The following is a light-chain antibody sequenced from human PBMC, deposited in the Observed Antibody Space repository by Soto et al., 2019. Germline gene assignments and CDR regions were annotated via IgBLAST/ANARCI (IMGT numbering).Light chain of an antibody. CDR3: SAFTSRNTYV. CDR1: SSDVGGYSH. J-gene: IGLJ1*01. CDR2: DVS. V-gene: IGLV2-14*03. Sequence: ALTQPASVSGSPGQSISISCTGTSSDVGGYSHVSWYQQHPGKAPKVMIYDVSNRPSGVSNRFSGSKSGNTAFLTISGLQAEDEADFYCSAFTSRNTYVFGTGTKVTVL.